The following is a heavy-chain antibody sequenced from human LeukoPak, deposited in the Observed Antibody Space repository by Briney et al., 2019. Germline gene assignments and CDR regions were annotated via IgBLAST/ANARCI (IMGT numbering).Heavy chain of an antibody. V-gene: IGHV3-20*04. Sequence: PGGSLRLSCAASGFTFDDYGMSWVRQAPGKGLEWVSGINWNGGSTGYADSVKGRFTISRDNAKNSLYLQMNSLRAEDTALYYCARGVGSQQQLVALFDYWGQGTLVTVSS. CDR2: INWNGGST. D-gene: IGHD6-13*01. J-gene: IGHJ4*02. CDR1: GFTFDDYG. CDR3: ARGVGSQQQLVALFDY.